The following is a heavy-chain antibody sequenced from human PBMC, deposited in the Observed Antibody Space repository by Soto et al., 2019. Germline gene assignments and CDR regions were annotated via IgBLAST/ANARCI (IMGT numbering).Heavy chain of an antibody. CDR2: IDPSDSYT. V-gene: IGHV5-10-1*03. J-gene: IGHJ6*02. CDR1: GYSFTSYW. D-gene: IGHD3-3*01. Sequence: EVQLVQSGAEVKKPGESLRISCKGSGYSFTSYWISWVRQMPGKGLEWMGRIDPSDSYTNYSPSFQGHVTISADKSISTAYLQWSSLKASDTAMYYCASPIFTISGRYYGMDVWGQGTTVTVSS. CDR3: ASPIFTISGRYYGMDV.